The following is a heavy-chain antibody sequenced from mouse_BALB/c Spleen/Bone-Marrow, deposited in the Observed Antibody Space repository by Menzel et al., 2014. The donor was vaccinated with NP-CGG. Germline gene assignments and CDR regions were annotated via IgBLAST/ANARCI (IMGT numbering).Heavy chain of an antibody. Sequence: VQLQQSGAELARPRASVKMSCKASGYTFTSYTIQWVKQRPGQGLEWIGYINPSSGYTDYNQRFKDKTTLTADKSSNTAYMQLTSLTSEDSAVYSCAREARTGAWFTYWGQGTLVTVSA. CDR2: INPSSGYT. D-gene: IGHD4-1*01. CDR3: AREARTGAWFTY. CDR1: GYTFTSYT. J-gene: IGHJ3*01. V-gene: IGHV1-4*02.